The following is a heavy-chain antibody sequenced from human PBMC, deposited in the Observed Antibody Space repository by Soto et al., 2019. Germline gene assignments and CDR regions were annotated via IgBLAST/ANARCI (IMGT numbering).Heavy chain of an antibody. J-gene: IGHJ4*02. D-gene: IGHD3-10*01. CDR2: IYYSGST. CDR3: ARGVTMVRGVIHTPYFDY. Sequence: QVQLQESGPGLVKPSQTLSLTCTVSGGSISSGGYYWSWIRQHPGKGLEWIGYIYYSGSTCYNPSLESRVTLSVDTSKHHSSLKLSSVTAADTAVYYCARGVTMVRGVIHTPYFDYWGQGTLVTVSS. CDR1: GGSISSGGYY. V-gene: IGHV4-31*03.